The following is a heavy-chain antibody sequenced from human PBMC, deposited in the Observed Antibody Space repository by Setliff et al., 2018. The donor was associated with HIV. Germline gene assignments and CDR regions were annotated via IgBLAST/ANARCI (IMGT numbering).Heavy chain of an antibody. CDR1: GYTFTSYY. Sequence: ASVKVSCKASGYTFTSYYMHWVRQAPGQGLQWMGIINPSGGSTAYAQKFQGRVTMTRDTSTTTILMELSSLRSEDTAVYYCARDGYYNFWSGYGYYYYYMDVWGKGTTVTVSS. D-gene: IGHD3-3*01. CDR3: ARDGYYNFWSGYGYYYYYMDV. J-gene: IGHJ6*03. CDR2: INPSGGST. V-gene: IGHV1-46*01.